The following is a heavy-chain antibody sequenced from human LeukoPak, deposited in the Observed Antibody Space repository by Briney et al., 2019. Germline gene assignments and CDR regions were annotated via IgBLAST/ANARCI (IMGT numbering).Heavy chain of an antibody. V-gene: IGHV3-66*01. D-gene: IGHD3-10*01. J-gene: IGHJ4*02. CDR2: IYTGGGT. CDR3: ARESGSGSRGFDY. CDR1: GFSVSSIY. Sequence: GGSLRLSCAASGFSVSSIYMNWVRQAPGKRLEWVSVIYTGGGTYYADSVKDRFTISRDNSKNTLYLQMNSLRAEDTAVYYCARESGSGSRGFDYWGQGTLVTVSS.